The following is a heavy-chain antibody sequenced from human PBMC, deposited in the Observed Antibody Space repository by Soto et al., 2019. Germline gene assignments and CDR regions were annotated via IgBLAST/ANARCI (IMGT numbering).Heavy chain of an antibody. Sequence: ASVKVSCKASGYTFTGYYMHWVRQAPGQGLEWMGWINPNSGGTNYAQKFQGWVTMTRDTSISTAYMELSRLRSDDTAVYYCAREPLPIIQLWSHYYYGMDVWGQGTTVTVSS. CDR1: GYTFTGYY. CDR3: AREPLPIIQLWSHYYYGMDV. D-gene: IGHD5-18*01. CDR2: INPNSGGT. J-gene: IGHJ6*02. V-gene: IGHV1-2*04.